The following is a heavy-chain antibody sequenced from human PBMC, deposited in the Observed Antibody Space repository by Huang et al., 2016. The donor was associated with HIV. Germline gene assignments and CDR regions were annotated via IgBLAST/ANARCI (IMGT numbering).Heavy chain of an antibody. CDR2: IKSDGRTA. CDR1: GFKFSNYW. V-gene: IGHV3-74*01. J-gene: IGHJ3*02. CDR3: ARAGGFEI. Sequence: EEHLVESGGGLVQPGGFLRRSCEAAGFKFSNYWMQWGRHAPGKGLMGVSRIKSDGRTADYADSVKGRFTISRDNAKNALYLQMSSLTAEDTAIYYGARAGGFEIWGQGTVVTVSS. D-gene: IGHD2-15*01.